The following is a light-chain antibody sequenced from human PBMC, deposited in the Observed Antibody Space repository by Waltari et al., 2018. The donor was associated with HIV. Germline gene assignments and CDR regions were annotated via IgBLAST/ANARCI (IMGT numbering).Light chain of an antibody. Sequence: NFMLTQPHSVSESPGKTVTISCTRSSGSIASNYVQWNQQRPGSSPTTVIYEDNQRPSGVPDWFSGSIDSSSNSASLTISRLKTEDEADYYCQSYDSSNHLIFGGGTKLTVL. CDR1: SGSIASNY. J-gene: IGLJ2*01. CDR2: EDN. V-gene: IGLV6-57*01. CDR3: QSYDSSNHLI.